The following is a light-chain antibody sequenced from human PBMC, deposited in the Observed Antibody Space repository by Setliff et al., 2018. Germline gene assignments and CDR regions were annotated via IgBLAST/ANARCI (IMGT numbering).Light chain of an antibody. Sequence: QSALTQPRSVSGSPGQSVTISCTGTSSDVGGHNYVSWYQHNPGKAPKLMIYDVTKRPSGVPDRFSGSKSGNTASLTISGLQAEDEADYYCCSYAGNYIYVFGSGTKVTV. CDR2: DVT. CDR3: CSYAGNYIYV. V-gene: IGLV2-11*01. J-gene: IGLJ1*01. CDR1: SSDVGGHNY.